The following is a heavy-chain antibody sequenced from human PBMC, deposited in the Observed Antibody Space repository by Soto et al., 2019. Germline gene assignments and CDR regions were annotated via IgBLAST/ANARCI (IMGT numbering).Heavy chain of an antibody. V-gene: IGHV3-30*03. J-gene: IGHJ6*02. CDR2: ISYDGSNQ. CDR3: ARDHHTGMVQDV. CDR1: GFTFSSYG. D-gene: IGHD5-18*01. Sequence: RRLSCAASGFTFSSYGMHWVRQGPGKGLEWVAVISYDGSNQYYTDSVKGRFTISRDNSKSTLYLQMNSLRAEDTAVYYCARDHHTGMVQDVWGQGTTVPVSS.